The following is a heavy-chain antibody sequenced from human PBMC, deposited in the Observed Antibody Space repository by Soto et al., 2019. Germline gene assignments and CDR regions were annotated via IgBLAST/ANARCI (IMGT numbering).Heavy chain of an antibody. V-gene: IGHV3-30*18. CDR3: AKGQHCSTTSCYFYHYGMDV. CDR2: ISYDGINK. Sequence: QVQLVESGGGVVQPGRSLRLSCVASGFTFSTYGMHWVRQAPGKGLEWVAVISYDGINKYYADSVKGRLTISRDNSKNTVYPQMNSLRGEDTAVYYCAKGQHCSTTSCYFYHYGMDVWGQGTTVAVSS. J-gene: IGHJ6*02. CDR1: GFTFSTYG. D-gene: IGHD2-2*01.